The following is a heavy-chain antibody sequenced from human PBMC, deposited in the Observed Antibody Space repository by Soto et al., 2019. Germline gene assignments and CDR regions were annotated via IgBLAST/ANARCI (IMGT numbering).Heavy chain of an antibody. CDR2: IYYSGST. CDR1: GGSISPYY. J-gene: IGHJ4*02. Sequence: SETLSLTCTVSGGSISPYYWSWIRQPPGKGLEWIGYIYYSGSTNYNPSLKSRVTISVDTSKNQFSLKLSSVTAADTAVYYCGGGKAARPPYFDYWGQGTLVTVSS. CDR3: GGGKAARPPYFDY. D-gene: IGHD6-6*01. V-gene: IGHV4-59*08.